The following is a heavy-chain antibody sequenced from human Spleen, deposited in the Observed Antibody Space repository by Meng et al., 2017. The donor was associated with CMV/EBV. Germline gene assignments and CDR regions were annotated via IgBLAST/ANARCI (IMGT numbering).Heavy chain of an antibody. CDR1: GYSFTSYW. CDR3: ARHADYFDASGSPLDY. Sequence: KVSCKVSGYSFTSYWIGWVRQMPGKGLEWMGIIYPGDSDTRYSPSFQGQVTISADKSISTAYLQWSSLKASDTAVYYCARHADYFDASGSPLDYWGQGTLVTVSS. J-gene: IGHJ4*02. V-gene: IGHV5-51*01. CDR2: IYPGDSDT. D-gene: IGHD3-22*01.